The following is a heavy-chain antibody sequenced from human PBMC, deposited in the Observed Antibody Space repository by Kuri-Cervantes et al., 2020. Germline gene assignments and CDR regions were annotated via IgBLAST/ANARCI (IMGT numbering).Heavy chain of an antibody. CDR2: ISAYNGNT. D-gene: IGHD1-26*01. J-gene: IGHJ3*02. CDR1: GYTFTSYG. CDR3: ARGVVGATGAFDI. V-gene: IGHV1-18*01. Sequence: ASVKVSCKASGYTFTSYGISWVRQAPGQGLEWMGWISAYNGNTNYTQKLQGRVTMTTDTSTSTAYMEPSRLRSDDTAVYYCARGVVGATGAFDIWGQGTMVTVSS.